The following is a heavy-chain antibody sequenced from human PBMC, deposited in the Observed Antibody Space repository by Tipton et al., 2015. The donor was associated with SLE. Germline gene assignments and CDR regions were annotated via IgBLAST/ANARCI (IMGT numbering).Heavy chain of an antibody. CDR2: IYHSGST. D-gene: IGHD6-13*01. CDR3: AGRTGITYFDY. CDR1: GYSISSGYY. V-gene: IGHV4-38-2*01. J-gene: IGHJ4*02. Sequence: GLVKPSETLSLTCAVSGYSISSGYYWGWIRQPPGKGLEWIGSIYHSGSTYSNPSLKSRVTISVDTSKNQFSLKLSSVTAADTAVYNCAGRTGITYFDYWGQGTLVT.